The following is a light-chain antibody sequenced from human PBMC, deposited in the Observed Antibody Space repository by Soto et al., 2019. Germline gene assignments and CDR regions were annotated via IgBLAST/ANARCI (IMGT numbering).Light chain of an antibody. J-gene: IGLJ2*01. CDR3: QSYDTSTVV. CDR2: EDN. Sequence: NFMLTQPHSVSESPGKTVTISCTRSSGSIASNSVQWYQQRPGSAPTTVIYEDNQRPSGVPDRFSGSTDGSSNSASLTISGLQTEDEADYHCQSYDTSTVVFGGGTKLTVL. CDR1: SGSIASNS. V-gene: IGLV6-57*04.